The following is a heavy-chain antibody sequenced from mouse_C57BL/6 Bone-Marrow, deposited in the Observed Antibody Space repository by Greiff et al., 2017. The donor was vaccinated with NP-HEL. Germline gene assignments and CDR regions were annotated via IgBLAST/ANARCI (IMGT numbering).Heavy chain of an antibody. Sequence: EVQRVESGEGLVKPGGSLKLSCAASGFTFSSYAMSWVRQTPEKRLEWVAYISSGGDYIYYADTVKGRFTISRDNARNTLYLQMSSLNSEDTAMYYCTRAAYYGSSHFDYWGQGTTLTVAS. CDR1: GFTFSSYA. D-gene: IGHD1-1*01. J-gene: IGHJ2*01. CDR3: TRAAYYGSSHFDY. CDR2: ISSGGDYI. V-gene: IGHV5-9-1*02.